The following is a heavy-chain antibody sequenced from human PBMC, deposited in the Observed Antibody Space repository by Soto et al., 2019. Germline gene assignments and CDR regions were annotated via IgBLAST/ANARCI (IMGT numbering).Heavy chain of an antibody. J-gene: IGHJ4*02. D-gene: IGHD6-19*01. Sequence: EVQLVESGGDLVQPGGSLRLSCAASGFTFSTYSMNWVRQAPGKGLEWVSSISSSSTIYYADSVKGRFTISRHNVQNSLYLQMHSLRAEDTAVYYCARERGSGWTFDYWGQGTLVTVSS. CDR2: ISSSSTI. CDR3: ARERGSGWTFDY. CDR1: GFTFSTYS. V-gene: IGHV3-48*01.